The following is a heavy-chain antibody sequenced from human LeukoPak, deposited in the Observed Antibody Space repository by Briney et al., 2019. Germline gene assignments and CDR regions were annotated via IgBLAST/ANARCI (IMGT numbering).Heavy chain of an antibody. CDR2: IFYSGST. CDR1: GGSISTSNYY. Sequence: KPSETLSLTCTVSGGSISTSNYYWGWIRQPPGKGLEWIGNIFYSGSTYYSPSLKSRVTISVDKSKNQFSLKLSSVTAADTAVYYCARVRDRTRRPADIDYWGQGTLVTVSS. V-gene: IGHV4-39*07. CDR3: ARVRDRTRRPADIDY. J-gene: IGHJ4*02.